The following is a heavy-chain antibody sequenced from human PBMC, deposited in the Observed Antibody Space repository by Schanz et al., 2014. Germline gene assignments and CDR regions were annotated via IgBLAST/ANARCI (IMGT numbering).Heavy chain of an antibody. D-gene: IGHD3-9*01. J-gene: IGHJ3*01. Sequence: QVQLVQSGAEVMKPGSSVKVSCKASGGTFSSYTINWVRQAPGQGLEWMGRIIPILDKTNYAQKFQGRVTMTADKSTSTVYMEVSGLRSEDTAVYYCARETTIITGGAFDVWGQGTMVTVSS. V-gene: IGHV1-69*08. CDR2: IIPILDKT. CDR1: GGTFSSYT. CDR3: ARETTIITGGAFDV.